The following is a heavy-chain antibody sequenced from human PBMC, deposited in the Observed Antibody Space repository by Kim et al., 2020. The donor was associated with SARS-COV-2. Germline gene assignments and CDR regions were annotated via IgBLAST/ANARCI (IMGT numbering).Heavy chain of an antibody. CDR1: GYTFTSYG. CDR3: ARWQKDSSGYYGAVY. V-gene: IGHV1-18*04. Sequence: ASVKVSCKASGYTFTSYGISWVRQAPGQGLEWMGWISAYNGNTNYAQKLQGRVTMTTDTSTSTAYMELRSLRSDDTAVYYCARWQKDSSGYYGAVYWGQGTLVTVSS. CDR2: ISAYNGNT. J-gene: IGHJ4*02. D-gene: IGHD3-22*01.